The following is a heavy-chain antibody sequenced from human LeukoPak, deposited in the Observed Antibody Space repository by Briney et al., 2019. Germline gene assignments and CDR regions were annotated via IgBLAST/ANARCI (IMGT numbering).Heavy chain of an antibody. J-gene: IGHJ4*02. CDR3: AHGGYPLTY. CDR1: GLTINNNY. Sequence: RSGGSLRLSCAASGLTINNNYWHWVRQAPGKRLEWVSIIYANGDTLYAASVRGRFTFSRDNSKHPLYLQMNSLRAEDTAVYYCAHGGYPLTYWGQGTLVTVSS. D-gene: IGHD4-17*01. V-gene: IGHV3-66*01. CDR2: IYANGDT.